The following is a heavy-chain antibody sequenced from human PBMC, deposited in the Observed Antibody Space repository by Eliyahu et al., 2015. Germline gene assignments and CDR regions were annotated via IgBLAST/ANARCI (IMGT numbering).Heavy chain of an antibody. J-gene: IGHJ4*02. CDR1: GGSISSSSYY. CDR2: IYYSGST. D-gene: IGHD1-26*01. Sequence: QLQLQESGPGLVKPSETLSLTCTVSGGSISSSSYYWGWIRQPPGKGLEWIGSIYYSGSTYYNPSLKSRVTISVDTSKNQFSLKLSSVTAADTAVYYCARVPRTKYYSGSYFDYWGQGTLVTVSS. CDR3: ARVPRTKYYSGSYFDY. V-gene: IGHV4-39*07.